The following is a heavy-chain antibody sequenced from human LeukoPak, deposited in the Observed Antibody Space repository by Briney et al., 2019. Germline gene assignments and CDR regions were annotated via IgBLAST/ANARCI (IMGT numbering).Heavy chain of an antibody. CDR3: ARGGWLDD. Sequence: GGSLRLSCVASGFTFSDWWMSWVRQAPGKGLEYVANIKEDGTEKNYVDSVKGRFTISRDNAKNSLYLQMNSLRAEDTGIFYCARGGWLDDWGQGTLVTVSS. V-gene: IGHV3-7*01. D-gene: IGHD2-15*01. CDR2: IKEDGTEK. CDR1: GFTFSDWW. J-gene: IGHJ4*02.